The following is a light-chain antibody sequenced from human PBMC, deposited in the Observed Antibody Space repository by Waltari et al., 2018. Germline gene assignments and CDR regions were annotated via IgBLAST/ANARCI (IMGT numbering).Light chain of an antibody. Sequence: SALTQPPSASGSPGQSVTISCPGTSSDVGGYSLLPWFPQPPGKPPKPLVYEVRKRPSGVPDRFSGSKSGNTASLTVSGLQAEDEADYYCTSYAGSDNMVLFGGGTKLAVL. CDR2: EVR. CDR1: SSDVGGYSL. CDR3: TSYAGSDNMVL. J-gene: IGLJ2*01. V-gene: IGLV2-8*01.